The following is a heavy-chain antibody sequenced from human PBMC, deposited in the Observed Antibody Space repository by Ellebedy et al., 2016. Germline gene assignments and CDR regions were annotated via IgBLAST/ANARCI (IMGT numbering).Heavy chain of an antibody. CDR1: GFIFSDHY. V-gene: IGHV3-72*01. CDR3: AREHATALDV. J-gene: IGHJ6*04. CDR2: ITNNPDSYRK. D-gene: IGHD5-18*01. Sequence: GESLKISCAASGFIFSDHYMDWVRQAPGKGLEWVGRITNNPDSYRKQYAASVRGRFTISRDDSKNSLYLQLNSLKTEDTAVYYWAREHATALDVWGKGTTVTVSS.